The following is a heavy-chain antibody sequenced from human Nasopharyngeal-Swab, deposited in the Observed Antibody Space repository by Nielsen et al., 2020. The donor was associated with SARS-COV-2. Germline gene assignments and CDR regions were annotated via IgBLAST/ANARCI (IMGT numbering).Heavy chain of an antibody. CDR3: AREEYSGYDWFDP. V-gene: IGHV4-59*01. Sequence: SETLSLTCTVSGGSISSYYWSWIRQPPGKGLEWIGYIYYSGSTNYNPSLKSRVTISVDTSKNQFSLKLSSVTTADTAVYYCAREEYSGYDWFDPWGQGTLVTASS. J-gene: IGHJ5*02. D-gene: IGHD5-12*01. CDR2: IYYSGST. CDR1: GGSISSYY.